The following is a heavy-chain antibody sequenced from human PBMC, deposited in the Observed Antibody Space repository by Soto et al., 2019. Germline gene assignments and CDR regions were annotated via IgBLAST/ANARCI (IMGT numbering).Heavy chain of an antibody. J-gene: IGHJ5*02. D-gene: IGHD4-17*01. CDR1: GGTFSSYA. CDR2: IIPIFGTA. Sequence: SVKLSCKASGGTFSSYAISWVRQAPGQGLDWMGGIIPIFGTANYAQKFQGRITITADESTSTAYMELSSLRSEDTAVYYCARDEGYGGNSGWFDPWGQGTLVTVSS. V-gene: IGHV1-69*13. CDR3: ARDEGYGGNSGWFDP.